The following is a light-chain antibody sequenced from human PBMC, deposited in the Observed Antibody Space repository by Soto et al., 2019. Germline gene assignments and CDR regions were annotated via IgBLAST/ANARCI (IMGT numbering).Light chain of an antibody. CDR1: SSDVGGYNH. Sequence: QSALTQPASVSGSPGQSITISCTGTSSDVGGYNHVSWYQQHPGKVPRLMIYEVSNRPSGLSNRFSGSKSDNTASLTISGLQAEDEADYYCSSYTSSNTWVFGGGTKVTVL. V-gene: IGLV2-14*01. CDR2: EVS. J-gene: IGLJ3*02. CDR3: SSYTSSNTWV.